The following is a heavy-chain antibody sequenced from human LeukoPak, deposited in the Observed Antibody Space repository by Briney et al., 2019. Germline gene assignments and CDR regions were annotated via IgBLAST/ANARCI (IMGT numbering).Heavy chain of an antibody. CDR3: ARWSLGGRDFDY. V-gene: IGHV3-48*04. CDR1: GFTFSSYS. Sequence: GGSLRLSCAASGFTFSSYSMNWDRQAAGKGLQWVSYISGSSSTIYYADSLKGRFSISRDSAKNSLYLQMNSLRAEDTAVYYCARWSLGGRDFDYWGQGTLVTVSS. J-gene: IGHJ4*02. CDR2: ISGSSSTI. D-gene: IGHD1-26*01.